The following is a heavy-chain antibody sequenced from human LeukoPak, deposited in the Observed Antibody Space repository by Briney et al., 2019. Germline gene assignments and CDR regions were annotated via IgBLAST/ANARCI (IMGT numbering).Heavy chain of an antibody. D-gene: IGHD3-10*01. CDR2: INWNGGST. CDR1: GFTFSNAW. Sequence: GGSLRLSCAASGFTFSNAWMSWVRQAPGKGLEWVSGINWNGGSTGYADSVKGRFTISRDNAKNSLYLQMNSLRAEDTALYYCASDITYYYGSGLDYWGQGTLVTVSS. CDR3: ASDITYYYGSGLDY. V-gene: IGHV3-20*04. J-gene: IGHJ4*02.